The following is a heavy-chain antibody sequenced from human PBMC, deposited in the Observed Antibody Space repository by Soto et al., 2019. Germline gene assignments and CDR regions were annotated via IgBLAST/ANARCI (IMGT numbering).Heavy chain of an antibody. V-gene: IGHV4-31*03. J-gene: IGHJ5*02. Sequence: SETLSLTCTVSGGSISSGGYYWSWIRQFPGRGLEWIGYIYYSGSTYFNPSLKSRITISVDTSKNQFSLKVSSVTAADTAVYYCARSFTTTTEANWFDPWGQGTQVTVSS. CDR3: ARSFTTTTEANWFDP. CDR2: IYYSGST. D-gene: IGHD4-17*01. CDR1: GGSISSGGYY.